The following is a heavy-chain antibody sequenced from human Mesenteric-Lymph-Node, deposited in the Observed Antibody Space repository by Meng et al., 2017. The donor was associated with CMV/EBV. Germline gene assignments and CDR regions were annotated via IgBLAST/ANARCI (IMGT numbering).Heavy chain of an antibody. Sequence: GGSLRLSCAASGFTVSSEFMTWVRQAPGKGLEWVSYISSSGSTIYYADSVKGRFTISRDNAKNSLYLQMNSLRAEDTAVYYCARLPTYYDFWSGYSPYYYYGMDVWGQGTTVTVSS. V-gene: IGHV3-48*04. CDR3: ARLPTYYDFWSGYSPYYYYGMDV. CDR1: GFTVSSEF. D-gene: IGHD3-3*01. CDR2: ISSSGSTI. J-gene: IGHJ6*02.